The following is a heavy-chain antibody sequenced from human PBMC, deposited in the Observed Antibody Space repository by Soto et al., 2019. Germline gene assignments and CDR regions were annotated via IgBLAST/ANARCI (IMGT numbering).Heavy chain of an antibody. CDR3: ATSQRGYSFADS. CDR1: GYIFTSYD. D-gene: IGHD5-18*01. Sequence: QVQLVQSGAEVKKPGASVKVSCKASGYIFTSYDINWVRQATGQRLEWMGWMNPNRGKAGSVQKFQGRVTMTRNTSIGTAYMERSRLRSEDTAVYYCATSQRGYSFADSWGQGTLVYVSS. J-gene: IGHJ4*02. CDR2: MNPNRGKA. V-gene: IGHV1-8*02.